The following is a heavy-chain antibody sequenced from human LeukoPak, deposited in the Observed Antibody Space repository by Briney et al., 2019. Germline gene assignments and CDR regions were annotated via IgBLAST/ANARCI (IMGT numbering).Heavy chain of an antibody. CDR2: INWNGGAT. J-gene: IGHJ6*03. D-gene: IGHD1-7*01. V-gene: IGHV3-20*04. CDR1: GFKLGDYG. CDR3: ARGSKLSYYYYYYMDV. Sequence: PGGSLRLSCVASGFKLGDYGMVWVRQVPGKGLEWVSGINWNGGATGYVDSVKGRFTISRDGPKNSLYLQMDGLRPEDTALYYRARGSKLSYYYYYYMDVWGRGTTVTVSS.